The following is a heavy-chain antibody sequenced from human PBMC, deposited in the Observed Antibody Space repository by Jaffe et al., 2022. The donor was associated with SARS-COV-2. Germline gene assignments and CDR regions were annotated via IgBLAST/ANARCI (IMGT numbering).Heavy chain of an antibody. CDR1: GGSFSGYY. D-gene: IGHD6-19*01. V-gene: IGHV4-34*01. CDR3: ARGPVAGAAPDY. CDR2: INHSGST. Sequence: QVQLQQWGAGLLKPSETLSLTCAVYGGSFSGYYWSWIRQPPGKGLEWIGEINHSGSTNYNPSLKSRVTISVDTSKNQFSLKLSSVTAADTAVYYCARGPVAGAAPDYWGQGTLVTVSS. J-gene: IGHJ4*02.